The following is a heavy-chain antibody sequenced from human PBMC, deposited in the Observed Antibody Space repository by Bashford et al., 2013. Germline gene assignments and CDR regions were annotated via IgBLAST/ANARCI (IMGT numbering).Heavy chain of an antibody. J-gene: IGHJ4*02. D-gene: IGHD5-12*01. V-gene: IGHV3-23*01. Sequence: VRQAPGQGLEWISLVGRSGRTFYKNSVEGRFIISRDNSKNTLYLQMNSLRAEDTAIYSCANLYSDSEPYWGQGTLVTVSS. CDR3: ANLYSDSEPY. CDR2: VGRSGRT.